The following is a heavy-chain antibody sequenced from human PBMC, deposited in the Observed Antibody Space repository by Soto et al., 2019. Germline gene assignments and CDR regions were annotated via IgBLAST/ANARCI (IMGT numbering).Heavy chain of an antibody. Sequence: EVELLESGGDLVQPGGSLRLSCAASGFAFSTYGMSWVRQAPGKGLEWVSAISWSGGAIYYADSVKGRFTISRDNSKNTLFLQMNRLRGEDTAVYYCAKFVQGNGWFHFDYWGQGTLVTVSS. CDR3: AKFVQGNGWFHFDY. D-gene: IGHD6-19*01. CDR2: ISWSGGAI. J-gene: IGHJ4*02. CDR1: GFAFSTYG. V-gene: IGHV3-23*01.